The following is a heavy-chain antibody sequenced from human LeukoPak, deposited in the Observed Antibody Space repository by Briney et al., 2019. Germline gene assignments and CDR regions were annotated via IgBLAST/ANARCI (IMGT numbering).Heavy chain of an antibody. CDR3: AREATAGGDDY. CDR1: GFTVSSNY. J-gene: IGHJ4*02. D-gene: IGHD5-18*01. CDR2: IYSGGST. V-gene: IGHV3-53*01. Sequence: RGGSLRLSCAASGFTVSSNYMSWVRQAPGKGLEWVSVIYSGGSTYYADSVKGRFTISRDNSKNTLYLQMNSLRAEDTAVYYCAREATAGGDDYWGQGTLVTVSS.